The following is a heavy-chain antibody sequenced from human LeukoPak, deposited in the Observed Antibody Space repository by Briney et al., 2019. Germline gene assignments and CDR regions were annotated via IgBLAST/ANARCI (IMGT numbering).Heavy chain of an antibody. J-gene: IGHJ4*02. Sequence: GGSLRLSCTASGLPSSDYSMNWVRQAPGKGLEWISYIGISSGNTKYADSVKGRFTISADNARNSLYLQMNSLRVEDTAVYYCARDHNYAFDNWGQGTLVSVSS. V-gene: IGHV3-48*04. CDR2: IGISSGNT. CDR1: GLPSSDYS. D-gene: IGHD1-1*01. CDR3: ARDHNYAFDN.